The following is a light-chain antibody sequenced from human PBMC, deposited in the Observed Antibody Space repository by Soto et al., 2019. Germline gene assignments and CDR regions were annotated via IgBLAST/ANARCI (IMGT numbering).Light chain of an antibody. CDR2: EVT. J-gene: IGLJ1*01. CDR1: SSDIGAYDY. CDR3: SSHAGSSAFYV. Sequence: QSVLTQPASVSGSPGQSITISCTGTSSDIGAYDYVSWYQQYPGGVPKLLIHEVTNRPSGVSDRFSGSKSGNTASLTISGLQTEDEADYYCSSHAGSSAFYVFGTGTKVTVL. V-gene: IGLV2-14*01.